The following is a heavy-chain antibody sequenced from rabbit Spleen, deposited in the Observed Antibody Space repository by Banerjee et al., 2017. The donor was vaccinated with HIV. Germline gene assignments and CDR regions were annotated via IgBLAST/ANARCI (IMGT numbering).Heavy chain of an antibody. Sequence: QSLEESGGDLVKPGASLTLTCTASGFDFSGNAMSWVRQAPGKGLEWVGCMDSRFNDIYYANWAKGRFTISKTSSTTVDLKMTSLTGADTATYFCARVGSGLKIDLWGPGTLVTVS. D-gene: IGHD3-1*01. CDR1: GFDFSGNA. J-gene: IGHJ4*01. V-gene: IGHV1S40*01. CDR3: ARVGSGLKIDL. CDR2: MDSRFNDI.